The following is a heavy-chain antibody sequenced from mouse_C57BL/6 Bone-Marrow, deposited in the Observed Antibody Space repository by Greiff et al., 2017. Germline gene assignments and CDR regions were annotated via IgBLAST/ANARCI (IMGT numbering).Heavy chain of an antibody. V-gene: IGHV1-81*01. CDR2: IYPRSGNT. J-gene: IGHJ4*01. CDR3: VGRYYAMDY. Sequence: QVQLQQSGAELARPGASVKLSCKASGYTFTSYGISWVKQRTGQGLEWIGEIYPRSGNTYYNEKFKGKATLTADKSSSTAYMELRRLTSEDSAVYFCVGRYYAMDYWGQGTSVTVSS. CDR1: GYTFTSYG.